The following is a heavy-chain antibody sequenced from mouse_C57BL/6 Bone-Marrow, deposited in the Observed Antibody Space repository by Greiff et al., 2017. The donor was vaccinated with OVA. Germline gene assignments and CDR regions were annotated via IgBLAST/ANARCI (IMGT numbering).Heavy chain of an antibody. CDR1: GFSLTSYG. J-gene: IGHJ3*01. V-gene: IGHV2-2*01. CDR2: IWSGGST. Sequence: QVQLQQSGPGLVQPSQSLSITCTVSGFSLTSYGVHWVRQSPGKGLEWLGVIWSGGSTDYNAAFISRLSISKDNSKSQVFFKMNSLQADDTARYYCARRSIFRAYWGQGTLVTVSA. CDR3: ARRSIFRAY.